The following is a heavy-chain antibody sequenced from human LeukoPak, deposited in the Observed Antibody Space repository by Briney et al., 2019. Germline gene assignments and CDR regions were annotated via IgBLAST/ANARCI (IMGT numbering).Heavy chain of an antibody. CDR1: GFTFSSYA. CDR2: ISYDGSNK. CDR3: ARDGATVTTKAFDI. J-gene: IGHJ3*02. Sequence: PGGSLRLSCAASGFTFSSYAMHWVRQAPGKGLGWVAVISYDGSNKYYADSVKGRFTISRDNSKNTLYLQMNSLRAEDTAVYYCARDGATVTTKAFDIWGQGTMVTVSS. D-gene: IGHD4-17*01. V-gene: IGHV3-30-3*01.